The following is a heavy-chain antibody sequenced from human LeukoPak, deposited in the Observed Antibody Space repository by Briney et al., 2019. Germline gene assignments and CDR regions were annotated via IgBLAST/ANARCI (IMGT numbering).Heavy chain of an antibody. V-gene: IGHV3-48*04. CDR2: ISSSSSTI. CDR1: GFSFSYHW. J-gene: IGHJ6*03. D-gene: IGHD2-2*01. Sequence: GGSLRLSCAASGFSFSYHWMNWVRQAPGKGLEWVSYISSSSSTIYYADSVKGRFTISRDNAKNSLYLQMNSLRAEDTAVYYCAKDLVVVVPDVYYYYMDVWGKGTTVTVSS. CDR3: AKDLVVVVPDVYYYYMDV.